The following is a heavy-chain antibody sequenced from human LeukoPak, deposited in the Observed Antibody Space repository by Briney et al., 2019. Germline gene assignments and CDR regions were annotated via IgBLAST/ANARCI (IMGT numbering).Heavy chain of an antibody. Sequence: SETLPLTCTVSGGSISSYYWSWIRQPPGKGLEWIGYIYYSGSTNYNPSLKSRVTISVDTSKNQFSLKLYSVTAADTAVYYCARIGHEDYYFDYWGQGTLVTVSS. V-gene: IGHV4-59*01. J-gene: IGHJ4*02. CDR3: ARIGHEDYYFDY. CDR1: GGSISSYY. CDR2: IYYSGST.